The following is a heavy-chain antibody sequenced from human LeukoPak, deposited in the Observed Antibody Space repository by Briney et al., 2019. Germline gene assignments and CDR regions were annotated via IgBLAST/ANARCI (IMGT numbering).Heavy chain of an antibody. CDR2: ISYDGSNK. D-gene: IGHD6-13*01. J-gene: IGHJ5*02. Sequence: GGSLRLSCAASGFTFSSYAMHWVRQAPGKGLEWVAVISYDGSNKYYADSVKGRFTISRDNSKNTLYLQMNSLRAEDTAVYYCARGPRGVSPNWFDPGGQGTLVTVSS. V-gene: IGHV3-30-3*01. CDR3: ARGPRGVSPNWFDP. CDR1: GFTFSSYA.